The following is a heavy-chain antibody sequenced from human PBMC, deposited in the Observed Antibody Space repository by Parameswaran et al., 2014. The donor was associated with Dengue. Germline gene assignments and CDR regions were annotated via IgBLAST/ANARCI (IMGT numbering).Heavy chain of an antibody. J-gene: IGHJ5*02. Sequence: WVRQAPGQGLEWMGWINPNSGGTNYAQKFQGRVTMTRDTSISTAYMELSRLRSDDAAVYYCARGGPGAPDSSGYPTQYNWFDPWARNPGHRLL. CDR2: INPNSGGT. D-gene: IGHD3-22*01. V-gene: IGHV1-2*02. CDR3: ARGGPGAPDSSGYPTQYNWFDP.